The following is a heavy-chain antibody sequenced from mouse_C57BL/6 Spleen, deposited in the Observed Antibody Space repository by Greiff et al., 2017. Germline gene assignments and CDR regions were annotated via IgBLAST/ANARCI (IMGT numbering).Heavy chain of an antibody. CDR3: AIHSTNCYGSSYAMDY. V-gene: IGHV5-6*02. Sequence: EVMLVESGGDLVKPGGSLKLSCAASGFTFSSYGMSWVRQTPDKRLEWVATISSGGSYTYYPDSVKGRFTISRDNAKNSLYLQMSSLKSGDTAMYYCAIHSTNCYGSSYAMDYWGQGTSVTVSS. CDR2: ISSGGSYT. CDR1: GFTFSSYG. J-gene: IGHJ4*01. D-gene: IGHD1-1*01.